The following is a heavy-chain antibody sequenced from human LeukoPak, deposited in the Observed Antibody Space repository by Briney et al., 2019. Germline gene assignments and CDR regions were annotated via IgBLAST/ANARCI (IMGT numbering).Heavy chain of an antibody. J-gene: IGHJ6*03. CDR1: GGSISGYY. CDR3: ARTSGWLLFDYYYYMDV. CDR2: IYTSGST. D-gene: IGHD3-3*01. V-gene: IGHV4-4*07. Sequence: SETLSLTCTVSGGSISGYYWSWIRQPAGKGLEWIGHIYTSGSTNYDPSLKSRVTISVDTSKNQFSLKVSSVTAADTAVYYCARTSGWLLFDYYYYMDVWGNGTTVTVSS.